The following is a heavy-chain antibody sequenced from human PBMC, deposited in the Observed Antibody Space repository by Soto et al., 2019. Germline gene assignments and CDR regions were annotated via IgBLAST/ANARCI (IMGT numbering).Heavy chain of an antibody. CDR3: ARVDIGYYHYGMDV. V-gene: IGHV1-18*04. J-gene: IGHJ6*02. CDR1: GYTFTSYG. CDR2: ISADNGNT. Sequence: ASVKVSCKASGYTFTSYGISWVRQAPGQGLEWMGWISADNGNTNYAQKLQGRGTMTTYTSTSTAYMELRSLRSDDTAVYYCARVDIGYYHYGMDVWGQGTTVTVSS. D-gene: IGHD2-15*01.